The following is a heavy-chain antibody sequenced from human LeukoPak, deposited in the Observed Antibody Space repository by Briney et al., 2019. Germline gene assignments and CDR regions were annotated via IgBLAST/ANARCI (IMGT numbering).Heavy chain of an antibody. CDR1: GYTFTCYY. J-gene: IGHJ4*02. CDR3: ARIYCTNGVCYFDY. D-gene: IGHD2-8*01. CDR2: INPNSGGT. Sequence: ASVKVSCKASGYTFTCYYMHWVRQAPGQGLEWMGWINPNSGGTNYAQKFQGRVTMTRDTSISTAYMELSRLRSDDTAVYYCARIYCTNGVCYFDYWGQGTLVTVSS. V-gene: IGHV1-2*02.